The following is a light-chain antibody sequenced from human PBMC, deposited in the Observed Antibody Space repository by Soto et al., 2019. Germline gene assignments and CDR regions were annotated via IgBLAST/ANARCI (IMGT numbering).Light chain of an antibody. CDR1: QSVSSSY. CDR3: QLYGSSLFT. Sequence: EIVLTQSPGTLSLSPGERATLSCRASQSVSSSYLAWYQQKPGQAPRLLIYGASSRATGIPDRFSGSGSGTDFTLSSSRLDPECFAVYYCQLYGSSLFTFDPATKVAIK. J-gene: IGKJ3*01. V-gene: IGKV3-20*01. CDR2: GAS.